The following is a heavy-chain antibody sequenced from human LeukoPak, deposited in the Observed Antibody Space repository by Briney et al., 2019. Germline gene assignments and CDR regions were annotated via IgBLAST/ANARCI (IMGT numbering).Heavy chain of an antibody. J-gene: IGHJ4*02. Sequence: GGSLRLSCAASGFTFSTYGMSWVRQAPGKGLEWVSGINNNGANTYYADSVKGRFTISRDNSKNTLYLQMNSLRAEDTAVYYCAKIAEASGSYGQGYDYWGQGTLVTVSS. CDR3: AKIAEASGSYGQGYDY. V-gene: IGHV3-23*01. CDR2: INNNGANT. D-gene: IGHD1-26*01. CDR1: GFTFSTYG.